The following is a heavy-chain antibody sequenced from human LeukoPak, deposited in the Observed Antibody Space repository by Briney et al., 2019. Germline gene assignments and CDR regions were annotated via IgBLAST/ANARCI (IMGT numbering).Heavy chain of an antibody. V-gene: IGHV1-69*13. CDR2: IIPIFGTA. Sequence: SVKVSCKASGGTFSSYAISWVRQAPGQGLEWMGGIIPIFGTANHAQKFQGRVTITADESTSTAYMELSSLRSEDTAVYYCARGRGICSSTSCYTNFQHWGQGTLVTVSS. CDR1: GGTFSSYA. D-gene: IGHD2-2*02. CDR3: ARGRGICSSTSCYTNFQH. J-gene: IGHJ1*01.